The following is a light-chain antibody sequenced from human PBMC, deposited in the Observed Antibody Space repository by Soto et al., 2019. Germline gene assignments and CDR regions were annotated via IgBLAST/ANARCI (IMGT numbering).Light chain of an antibody. V-gene: IGKV3-20*01. Sequence: EMVLTQSQGTLSFSPGERAPLSCRASQSVSNNYLAWYQQKHGQAPRLVIYGASSRGTGIPDRFSASGSGKDFTITISRLDNEDFEVYYCQQYISSPLTCGQGTKGDIK. CDR3: QQYISSPLT. J-gene: IGKJ1*01. CDR1: QSVSNNY. CDR2: GAS.